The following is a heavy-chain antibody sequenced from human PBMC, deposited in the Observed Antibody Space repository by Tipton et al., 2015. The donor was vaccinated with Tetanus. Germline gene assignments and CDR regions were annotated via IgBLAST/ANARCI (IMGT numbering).Heavy chain of an antibody. J-gene: IGHJ5*02. CDR3: ARTLGRYYYDSSGYFEDFNWFDP. CDR2: ISSSSSYI. V-gene: IGHV3-21*01. D-gene: IGHD3-22*01. Sequence: SLRLSRAASGFTFSSYSMNWVRQAPGKGLEWVSSISSSSSYIYYADSVKGRFTISRDNAKNSLYLQMNSLRAEDTAVYYCARTLGRYYYDSSGYFEDFNWFDPWGQGTLVTVSS. CDR1: GFTFSSYS.